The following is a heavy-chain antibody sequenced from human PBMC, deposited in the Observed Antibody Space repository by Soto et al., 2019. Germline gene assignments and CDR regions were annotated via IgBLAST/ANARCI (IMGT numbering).Heavy chain of an antibody. J-gene: IGHJ6*02. D-gene: IGHD3-3*01. CDR1: GFTFSNAW. CDR3: TTGVEMYYYYYYGMDV. V-gene: IGHV3-15*07. Sequence: GGSLRLSCAASGFTFSNAWMNWVRQAPGKGLEWVGRIKSKTDGGTTDYAAPVKGRFTISRDDSKNTLYLQMNSLKTEDTAVYYCTTGVEMYYYYYYGMDVWGQGTTVTVSS. CDR2: IKSKTDGGTT.